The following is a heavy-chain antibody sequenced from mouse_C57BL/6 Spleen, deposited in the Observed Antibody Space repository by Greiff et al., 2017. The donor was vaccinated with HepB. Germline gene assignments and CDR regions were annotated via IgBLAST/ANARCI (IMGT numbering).Heavy chain of an antibody. Sequence: QVQLKQPGAELVMPGASVKLSCKASGYTFTSYWMHWVKQRPGQGLEWIGEIDPSDSYTNYNQKFKGKSTLTVDKSSSTAYMQLSSLTSEDSAVYYCARGITTGYFDVWGTGTTVTVSS. V-gene: IGHV1-69*01. D-gene: IGHD1-2*01. CDR1: GYTFTSYW. CDR3: ARGITTGYFDV. J-gene: IGHJ1*03. CDR2: IDPSDSYT.